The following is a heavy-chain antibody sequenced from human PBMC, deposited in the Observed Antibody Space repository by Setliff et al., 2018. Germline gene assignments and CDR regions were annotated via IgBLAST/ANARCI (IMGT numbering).Heavy chain of an antibody. D-gene: IGHD1-26*01. CDR2: INHSGSS. CDR1: GGSFSGYY. CDR3: ARGPRYSGSYYVNY. J-gene: IGHJ4*02. V-gene: IGHV4-34*01. Sequence: PSETLSLTCAVYGGSFSGYYWTWIRQPPGKGLEWIEEINHSGSSNYNPSLKSRVTISVDTSKNQFSLNLSSVTAADTAVYYCARGPRYSGSYYVNYWGQGTLVTVSS.